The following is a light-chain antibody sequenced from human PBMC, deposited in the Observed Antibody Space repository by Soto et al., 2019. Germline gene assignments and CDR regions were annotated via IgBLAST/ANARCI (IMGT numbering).Light chain of an antibody. CDR1: QDVSSK. Sequence: EMVVTQSPATLSVSPGERVTLSCRTSQDVSSKLAWYQQKPGQPPSLLIYDASTRATGTPARFSGSGSGTEFTLAVSSLQSEDFATYYCLQHNSYPWTFGQGTKVEIK. V-gene: IGKV3D-15*01. J-gene: IGKJ1*01. CDR3: LQHNSYPWT. CDR2: DAS.